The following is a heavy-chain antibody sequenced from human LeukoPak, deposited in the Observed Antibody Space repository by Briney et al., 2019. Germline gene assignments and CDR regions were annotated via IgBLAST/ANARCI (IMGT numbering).Heavy chain of an antibody. D-gene: IGHD3-10*01. CDR1: GYTFTSYG. J-gene: IGHJ5*02. CDR3: ARAVVRGDTITEDWFDP. CDR2: ISAYNGNT. V-gene: IGHV1-18*01. Sequence: ASVKVSCKASGYTFTSYGISWARQAPGQGLEWMGWISAYNGNTNYAQKLQGRVTMTTDTSTSTAYMELRSLRSDDTAVYYCARAVVRGDTITEDWFDPWGQGTLVTVSS.